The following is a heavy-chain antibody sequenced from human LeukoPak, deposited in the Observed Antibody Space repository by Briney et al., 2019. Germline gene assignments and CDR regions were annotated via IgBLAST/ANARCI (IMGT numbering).Heavy chain of an antibody. D-gene: IGHD2-21*02. CDR1: GGTFSSYA. J-gene: IGHJ4*02. V-gene: IGHV1-69*13. Sequence: SVKVSCKAFGGTFSSYAISWVRQAPGQGLEWMGGIIPIFGTANYAQKFQGRVTITADESTSTAYMELSSLRSEDTAVYYCARDQGYCGGDCYSTFDYWGQGTLVTVSS. CDR3: ARDQGYCGGDCYSTFDY. CDR2: IIPIFGTA.